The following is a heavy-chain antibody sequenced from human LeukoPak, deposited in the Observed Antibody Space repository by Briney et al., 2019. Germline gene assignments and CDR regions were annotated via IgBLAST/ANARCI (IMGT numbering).Heavy chain of an antibody. CDR1: GGSISRYY. CDR2: ISYTGST. Sequence: SETLSLTCTVSGGSISRYYWSWIRQPPGKGLEWIGYISYTGSTTYNSSLKSRVTISLDTSQNQFSLKLASVTPADTAVYYCARTAKYYYGSETYYFFDYWGQGTLVTVSS. J-gene: IGHJ4*02. V-gene: IGHV4-59*01. CDR3: ARTAKYYYGSETYYFFDY. D-gene: IGHD3-10*01.